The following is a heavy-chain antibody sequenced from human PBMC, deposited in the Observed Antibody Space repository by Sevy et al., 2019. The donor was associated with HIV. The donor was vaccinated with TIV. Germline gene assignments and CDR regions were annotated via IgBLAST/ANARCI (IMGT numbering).Heavy chain of an antibody. Sequence: SQTFSLTCAISGDSVSSNSAAWNWIRQSPSRGLEWLGRTYYRSKWYNDYAVSVKSRITINPDTSKNQFSLQLNSVTPEDTAVYYCAREDQGPGIAAAWFFDYWGQGTLVTVSS. CDR1: GDSVSSNSAA. D-gene: IGHD6-13*01. J-gene: IGHJ4*02. CDR2: TYYRSKWYN. V-gene: IGHV6-1*01. CDR3: AREDQGPGIAAAWFFDY.